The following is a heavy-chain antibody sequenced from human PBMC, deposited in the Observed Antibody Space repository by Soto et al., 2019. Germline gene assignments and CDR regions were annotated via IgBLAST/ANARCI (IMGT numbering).Heavy chain of an antibody. CDR2: IRGSSNNI. CDR3: AAEALCGADCYFFEY. D-gene: IGHD2-21*02. V-gene: IGHV3-48*03. Sequence: EVKLLETGGGSVQPGGSLRLSCAVSGFNLTNYEMNWVRQVPGKGLEWIPKIRGSSNNIYYADSVKGRFTISRDNANNLLFLQMNSLRAEDTAFYYCAAEALCGADCYFFEYWGQGTLVTVSS. CDR1: GFNLTNYE. J-gene: IGHJ4*02.